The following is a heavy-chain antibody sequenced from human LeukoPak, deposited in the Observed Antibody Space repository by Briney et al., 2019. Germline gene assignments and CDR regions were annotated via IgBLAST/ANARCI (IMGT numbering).Heavy chain of an antibody. CDR3: DKKEAMIRGVPYYYDF. CDR2: ISGSGDDT. D-gene: IGHD3-10*01. J-gene: IGHJ4*02. CDR1: GFTFSSYV. Sequence: PGGSLRLSCSASGFTFSSYVMTWVRQAPGQGLEWVSAISGSGDDTYYADSVKGRFTISRDNSKNTLYLQMNSLRAEDTAVYYCDKKEAMIRGVPYYYDFRGQGTLVTVSS. V-gene: IGHV3-23*01.